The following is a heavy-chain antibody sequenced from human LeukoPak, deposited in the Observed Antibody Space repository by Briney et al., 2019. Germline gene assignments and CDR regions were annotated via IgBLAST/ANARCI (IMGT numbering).Heavy chain of an antibody. CDR2: FYRGDST. Sequence: PGGSLRLSCAASGFTVSSSYMYWVRQAPGKGLEWVSFFYRGDSTYYAESVRGRFTISRDNSKNTLYLLMNSLMPEDTAVYYCAREVVSTPSYFDSWGQGTLVTVSS. V-gene: IGHV3-53*01. J-gene: IGHJ4*02. CDR3: AREVVSTPSYFDS. CDR1: GFTVSSSY. D-gene: IGHD2-15*01.